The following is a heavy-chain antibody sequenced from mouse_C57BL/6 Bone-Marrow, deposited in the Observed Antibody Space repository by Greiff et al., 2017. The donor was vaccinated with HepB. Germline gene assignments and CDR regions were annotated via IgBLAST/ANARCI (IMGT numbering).Heavy chain of an antibody. J-gene: IGHJ4*01. Sequence: EVQVVESGPELVKPGASVKIPCKASGYTFTDYNMDWVKQSHGKSLEWIGDINPNNGGTIYNQKFKGKATLTVDKSSSTAYMELRSLTSEDTAVYYCARALDGGYAMDYWGQGTSVTVSS. D-gene: IGHD2-3*01. CDR1: GYTFTDYN. CDR3: ARALDGGYAMDY. V-gene: IGHV1-18*01. CDR2: INPNNGGT.